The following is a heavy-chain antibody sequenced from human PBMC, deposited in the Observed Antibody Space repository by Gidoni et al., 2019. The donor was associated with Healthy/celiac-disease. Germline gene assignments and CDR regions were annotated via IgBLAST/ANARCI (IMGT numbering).Heavy chain of an antibody. V-gene: IGHV4-61*02. D-gene: IGHD6-19*01. J-gene: IGHJ5*02. CDR1: GGSISSGSYY. CDR2: IYTSGST. Sequence: QVQLQESGPGLVKPSQTLSLTCTVSGGSISSGSYYWSWIRQPAGKGLEWIGRIYTSGSTNYNPALKSRVTMSVDTSKNQFSLKLSSVTAADTAVYYWARGAPGRGSGWSYNWFDPWGQGTLVTVSS. CDR3: ARGAPGRGSGWSYNWFDP.